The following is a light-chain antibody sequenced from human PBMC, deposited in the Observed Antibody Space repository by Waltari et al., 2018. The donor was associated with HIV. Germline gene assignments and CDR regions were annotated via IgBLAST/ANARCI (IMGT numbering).Light chain of an antibody. J-gene: IGKJ1*01. V-gene: IGKV3-11*01. Sequence: EIVLTQSPATLSLSPGERATLSCRASQSVSSYLAWYQQKPGQAPRLLIYDASNRATGIPARFSGSGSGTDFTLTISSLEPEDFAVYYCQQRSNWPPGFGQGTKVEIK. CDR3: QQRSNWPPG. CDR2: DAS. CDR1: QSVSSY.